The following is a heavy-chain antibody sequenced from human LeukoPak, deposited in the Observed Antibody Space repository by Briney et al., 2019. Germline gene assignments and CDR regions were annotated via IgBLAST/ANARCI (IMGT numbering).Heavy chain of an antibody. Sequence: SETLSLTCTVSGGSISSSNYHWAWIRQPPGKGLEWIGNIYYSGSAYFDPSLRSRVTMSVDTSKNHFSLKLSSVTAADTAVYYCARQTGGTSSIADWGQGTLVTVSP. CDR2: IYYSGSA. J-gene: IGHJ4*02. CDR1: GGSISSSNYH. CDR3: ARQTGGTSSIAD. V-gene: IGHV4-39*01. D-gene: IGHD6-6*01.